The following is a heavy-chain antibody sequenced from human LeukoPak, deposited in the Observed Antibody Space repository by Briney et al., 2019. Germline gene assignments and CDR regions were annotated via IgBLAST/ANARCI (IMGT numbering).Heavy chain of an antibody. V-gene: IGHV4-4*02. CDR2: IYHSGST. J-gene: IGHJ3*02. Sequence: SGTLSLTCAVSGGXISSNNWWSWVRQPPGKGLEWIGEIYHSGSTDYNPSLESRVTISLDKSKNQFSLKLSSVTAADTAVYYCARGFYGSGSYSSPGFHAFDIWGQGTMVTVSS. CDR3: ARGFYGSGSYSSPGFHAFDI. D-gene: IGHD3-10*01. CDR1: GGXISSNNW.